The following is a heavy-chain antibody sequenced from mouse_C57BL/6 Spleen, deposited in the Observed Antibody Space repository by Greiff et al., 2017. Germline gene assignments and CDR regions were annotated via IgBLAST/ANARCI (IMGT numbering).Heavy chain of an antibody. Sequence: VQLVESGAELVRPGASVKLSCKASGYTFTDYYINWVKQRPGQGLEWIARIYPGSGNTYYNEKFKGKATLTAEKSSSTAYMQLSSLTSEDSAVYFCARCPYYYGSSYWYFDVWGTGTTVTVSS. CDR2: IYPGSGNT. CDR3: ARCPYYYGSSYWYFDV. V-gene: IGHV1-76*01. J-gene: IGHJ1*03. CDR1: GYTFTDYY. D-gene: IGHD1-1*01.